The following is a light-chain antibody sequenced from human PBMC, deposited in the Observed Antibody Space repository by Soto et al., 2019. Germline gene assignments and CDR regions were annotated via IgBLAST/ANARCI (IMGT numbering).Light chain of an antibody. CDR2: SNN. V-gene: IGLV1-44*01. J-gene: IGLJ2*01. CDR1: SSNIGSNT. Sequence: QSVLTQPPSASGTPGQRVTISCSGSSSNIGSNTVNWYQQLPGTTPKHLIYSNNQRPSWVPDRFSGSKSGTSASLAISGLQSADEADYYCAAWDDSLNGPVFGGGTKLTVL. CDR3: AAWDDSLNGPV.